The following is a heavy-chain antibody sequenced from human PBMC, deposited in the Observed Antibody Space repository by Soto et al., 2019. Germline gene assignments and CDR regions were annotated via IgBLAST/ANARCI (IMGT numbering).Heavy chain of an antibody. Sequence: EVQLVESGGGLVQPGGSLRLSCAASGFTFSSYWMHWVRQAAGKGLVWVSRIKSDGSSTNYADSVKGRFTISRDNAKNPLYLQLNRLRAEDTAVYYCTRGDYGDYVRWGMDVWGQGTMVTVSS. CDR2: IKSDGSST. CDR3: TRGDYGDYVRWGMDV. J-gene: IGHJ6*02. CDR1: GFTFSSYW. V-gene: IGHV3-74*01. D-gene: IGHD4-17*01.